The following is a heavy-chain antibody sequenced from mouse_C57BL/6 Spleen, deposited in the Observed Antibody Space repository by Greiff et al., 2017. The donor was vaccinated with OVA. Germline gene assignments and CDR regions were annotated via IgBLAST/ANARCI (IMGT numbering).Heavy chain of an antibody. Sequence: EVKVEESGPGMVKPSQSLSLTCTVTGYSITSGYDWHWLRHFPGNKLEWMGYISYSGSTNYNPSLKSRISITHDTSKNHFFLKLNSVTTEDTATYYCARSLYYYAMDYWGQGTSVTVSS. CDR1: GYSITSGYD. CDR2: ISYSGST. CDR3: ARSLYYYAMDY. D-gene: IGHD6-5*01. J-gene: IGHJ4*01. V-gene: IGHV3-1*01.